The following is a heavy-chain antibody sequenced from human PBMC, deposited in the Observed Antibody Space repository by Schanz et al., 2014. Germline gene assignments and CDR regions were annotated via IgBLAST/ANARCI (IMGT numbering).Heavy chain of an antibody. Sequence: EVQLVASGGGLVQPGGSLRLSCAASGFSVGNKYMNWVRQAPGKGLEWVSFIYIGGNTYYADSVKGRFTISRDNSKNTLYLQMNSLRAEDTAVYFCAKIERNEDWGQGTLVTVSS. J-gene: IGHJ4*02. CDR1: GFSVGNKY. V-gene: IGHV3-66*01. D-gene: IGHD1-1*01. CDR2: IYIGGNT. CDR3: AKIERNED.